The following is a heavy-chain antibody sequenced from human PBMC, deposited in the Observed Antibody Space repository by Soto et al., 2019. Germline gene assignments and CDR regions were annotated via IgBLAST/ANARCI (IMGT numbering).Heavy chain of an antibody. CDR2: ISYDGSNK. CDR3: ARDFYGSGSFFDY. V-gene: IGHV3-30-3*01. J-gene: IGHJ4*02. D-gene: IGHD3-10*01. CDR1: GFTFSSYA. Sequence: PRLSCAASGFTFSSYAMHWVRQAPGKGLEWVAVISYDGSNKYYADSVKGRFTISRDNSKNTLYLQMNSLRAEDTAVYYCARDFYGSGSFFDYWGQGTLVTVSS.